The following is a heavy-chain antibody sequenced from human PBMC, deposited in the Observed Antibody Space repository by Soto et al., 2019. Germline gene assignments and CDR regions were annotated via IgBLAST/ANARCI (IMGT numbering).Heavy chain of an antibody. CDR3: TSSYCGGDCLSGD. CDR1: GFIFTDHY. J-gene: IGHJ4*02. V-gene: IGHV3-72*01. CDR2: IRNKANNYTT. D-gene: IGHD2-21*02. Sequence: GGSLRLSCAASGFIFTDHYMDWVRQAPGKGLEWVGRIRNKANNYTTEYAASVKGRFTISRDDSKNSLYLQMNSLQTEDTAVYYCTSSYCGGDCLSGDWGEGMLVTVSA.